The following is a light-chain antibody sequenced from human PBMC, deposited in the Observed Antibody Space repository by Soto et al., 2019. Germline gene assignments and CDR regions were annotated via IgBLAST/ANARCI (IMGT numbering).Light chain of an antibody. Sequence: EMVLTQSRGTLSLSPGERATLSCRASQSVSIDLARYQQKPGQAPRLLIYDASNRPTDIPARFSGSGSGTDFTLTISSLQPDDFATYYCKQYNSYRTFGQGPKGDIK. J-gene: IGKJ1*01. V-gene: IGKV3D-15*01. CDR1: QSVSID. CDR3: KQYNSYRT. CDR2: DAS.